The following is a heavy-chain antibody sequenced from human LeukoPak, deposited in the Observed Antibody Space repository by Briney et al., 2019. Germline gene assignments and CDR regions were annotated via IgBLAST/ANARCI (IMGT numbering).Heavy chain of an antibody. CDR2: ISASGGTT. J-gene: IGHJ4*02. V-gene: IGHV3-48*01. CDR3: ARSSLERHYSFDF. Sequence: PGGSLRLSCAASGFPFSSYAMNWVRRAPGKGLEWLSYISASGGTTYYADSVNGRFTISRDNAKNSLFLEMNSLRVDDTAMYFCARSSLERHYSFDFWGRGTLVTVSS. CDR1: GFPFSSYA. D-gene: IGHD1-1*01.